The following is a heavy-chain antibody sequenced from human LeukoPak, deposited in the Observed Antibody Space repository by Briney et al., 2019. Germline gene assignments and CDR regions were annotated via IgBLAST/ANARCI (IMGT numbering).Heavy chain of an antibody. CDR3: ARLRFTIFGVVRYYMDV. D-gene: IGHD3-3*01. Sequence: GGCLRLSCAASGFTFSSYWMSSVRQAPGKGLEWVANIKQDGSVKYYVDSVKGRFTISRDNAKNSLYLQMNSLRAEDTALYYCARLRFTIFGVVRYYMDVWGKGTTVTVSS. V-gene: IGHV3-7*03. J-gene: IGHJ6*03. CDR2: IKQDGSVK. CDR1: GFTFSSYW.